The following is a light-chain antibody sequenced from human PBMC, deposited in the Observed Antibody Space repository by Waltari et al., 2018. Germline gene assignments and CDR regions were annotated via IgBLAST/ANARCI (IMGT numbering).Light chain of an antibody. J-gene: IGKJ4*01. CDR1: QSVNSF. CDR2: DTS. Sequence: EILLTQSPATLSLSPGDTATLSCRANQSVNSFLGWYQHKLGQAPGLLIYDTSNRATGVPARFSGSGSGTDFALTISSLEPEDFAIYYCQQRGTWPPLTFGGGTKVEI. V-gene: IGKV3-11*01. CDR3: QQRGTWPPLT.